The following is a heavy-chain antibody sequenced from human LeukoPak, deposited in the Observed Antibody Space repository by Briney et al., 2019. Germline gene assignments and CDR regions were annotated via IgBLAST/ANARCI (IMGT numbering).Heavy chain of an antibody. CDR1: GGSVSSGSYY. D-gene: IGHD2-15*01. J-gene: IGHJ4*02. Sequence: AETLSLTCTVSGGSVSSGSYYWSWIRQPPGKGLEWIGYIYYSGSTNYNPSLKSRVTISVDTSKNQFSLKLSSVTAADTAVYYCAKGGYCSGGSCYARFDYWGQGTLVTVSS. V-gene: IGHV4-61*01. CDR2: IYYSGST. CDR3: AKGGYCSGGSCYARFDY.